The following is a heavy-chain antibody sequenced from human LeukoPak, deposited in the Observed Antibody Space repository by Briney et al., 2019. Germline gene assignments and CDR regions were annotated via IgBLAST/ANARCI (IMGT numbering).Heavy chain of an antibody. D-gene: IGHD5-18*01. CDR3: ARAVDTAMVTYNWFDP. Sequence: GASVKVSCKASGYTFTSYYMHWVRQAPGQGLEWMGIINPSGGSTSYAQKFQGRVTMTRDTSTSTVYMELSGLRSEDTAVYYCARAVDTAMVTYNWFDPWGQGTLVTVSS. J-gene: IGHJ5*02. CDR1: GYTFTSYY. CDR2: INPSGGST. V-gene: IGHV1-46*03.